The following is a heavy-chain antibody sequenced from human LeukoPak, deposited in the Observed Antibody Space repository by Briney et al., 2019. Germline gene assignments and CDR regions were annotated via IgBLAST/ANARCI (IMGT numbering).Heavy chain of an antibody. J-gene: IGHJ4*02. D-gene: IGHD6-19*01. CDR3: AKYSSDWGLDQ. CDR2: FSGGGGTT. V-gene: IGHV3-23*01. Sequence: QPGGSLRLSCAASGFGVGTSAMSWVRQAPGKGLEWVSAFSGGGGTTYYADSVKGRFTISRDNSKNTLYLQVNSLRAEDTAVYYCAKYSSDWGLDQWGQGTLVIVSS. CDR1: GFGVGTSA.